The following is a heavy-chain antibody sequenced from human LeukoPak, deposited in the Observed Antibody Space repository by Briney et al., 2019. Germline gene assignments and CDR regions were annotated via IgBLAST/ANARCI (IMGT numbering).Heavy chain of an antibody. J-gene: IGHJ4*02. CDR3: ARDLRYVWGSYRYPLHYFDY. Sequence: ASVKVSCKASGYTFTSYGISWVRQAPGQGLEWMGWISAYNSNTNYAQKLQGRVTMTTDTSTSTANMELRSLRSDDTAVYCCARDLRYVWGSYRYPLHYFDYWGQGTLVTVSS. D-gene: IGHD3-16*02. V-gene: IGHV1-18*01. CDR1: GYTFTSYG. CDR2: ISAYNSNT.